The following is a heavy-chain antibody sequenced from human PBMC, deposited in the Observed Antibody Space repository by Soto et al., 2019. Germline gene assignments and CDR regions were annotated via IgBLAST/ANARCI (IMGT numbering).Heavy chain of an antibody. D-gene: IGHD2-2*01. V-gene: IGHV1-46*01. CDR3: ARDRCDTTSCYECDY. CDR2: NNPSGGST. J-gene: IGHJ4*02. CDR1: GYTFTSYY. Sequence: QVQLVQSGAEVKKSGASVKVSCKASGYTFTSYYMHWVRQAPGQGLEWMGINNPSGGSTRFAQKFQGRVTLTRDTSTSTFYMELSSLRSDDTAVYYCARDRCDTTSCYECDYWGQGTLVTVSS.